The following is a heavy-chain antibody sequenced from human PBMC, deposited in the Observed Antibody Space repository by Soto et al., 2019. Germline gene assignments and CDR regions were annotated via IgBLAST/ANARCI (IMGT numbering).Heavy chain of an antibody. D-gene: IGHD1-26*01. CDR3: ARREIQGPIDY. J-gene: IGHJ4*02. CDR2: IYYSGTT. V-gene: IGHV4-28*01. Sequence: SETLSLTCAVSGYSISSINWWGWIRQPPGKGLEWIGYIYYSGTTYYNPSLKSRVTMSVDTSKNQFSLKLTSVTAVDTAVYYCARREIQGPIDYWGQGTLVTVS. CDR1: GYSISSINW.